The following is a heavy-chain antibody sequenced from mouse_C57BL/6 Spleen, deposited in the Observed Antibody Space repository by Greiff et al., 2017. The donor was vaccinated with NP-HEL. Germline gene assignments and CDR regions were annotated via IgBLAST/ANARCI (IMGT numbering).Heavy chain of an antibody. CDR3: ALGLLWYFDV. D-gene: IGHD2-13*01. CDR2: INPSSGYT. CDR1: GYTFTSYT. V-gene: IGHV1-4*01. Sequence: VQLQQSGAELARPGASVKMSCKASGYTFTSYTMHWVKQRPGQGLEWIGYINPSSGYTKYNQKFKDKATLTADKSSSTAYMQLSSLTSEDSAVYYCALGLLWYFDVWGTGTTVTVSS. J-gene: IGHJ1*03.